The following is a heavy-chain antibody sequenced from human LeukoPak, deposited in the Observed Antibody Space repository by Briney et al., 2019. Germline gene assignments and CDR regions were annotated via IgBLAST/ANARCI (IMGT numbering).Heavy chain of an antibody. V-gene: IGHV3-23*01. CDR2: ISSSSGST. D-gene: IGHD2-2*02. CDR1: GFTFSTYA. CDR3: AKLLLCSSSSCYRAYGMDV. J-gene: IGHJ6*04. Sequence: GGSLRLSCAASGFTFSTYAMSWVRQAPGKGLEWVSCISSSSGSTYYADSVKGRFTISRDNSENTLYLQMNSLRDEDTAVYHCAKLLLCSSSSCYRAYGMDVWGKGTTVTVSS.